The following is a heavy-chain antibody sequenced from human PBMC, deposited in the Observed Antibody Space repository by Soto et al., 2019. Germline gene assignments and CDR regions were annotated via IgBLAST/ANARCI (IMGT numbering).Heavy chain of an antibody. CDR3: AAELALIKPDGSGTYAAWDYDYGLDV. Sequence: EVQLVESGGGLVQPGGSLRLSCAASGFTFSSYWMHWVRQAPGKGLVWVSRINIDGSSTSYADSVKGRFTISRDNAMNTMDLRVDSLRAEDTAVYYCAAELALIKPDGSGTYAAWDYDYGLDVWGQGTTVTVSS. CDR2: INIDGSST. CDR1: GFTFSSYW. J-gene: IGHJ6*02. V-gene: IGHV3-74*02. D-gene: IGHD3-10*01.